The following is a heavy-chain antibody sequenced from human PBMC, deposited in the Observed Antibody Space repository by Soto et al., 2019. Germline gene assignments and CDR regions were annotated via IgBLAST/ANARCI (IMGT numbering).Heavy chain of an antibody. CDR2: IKTDSGDT. Sequence: XSVKVCCTSSRATFTSYSRFWVRQSPGQGLEWMGWIKTDSGDTHYAQNFQGRVTMTRDTSISTAYMELNHLLSDATAVYYCARRSSTYSNEIIYDSWGQGTLVTVSS. CDR3: ARRSSTYSNEIIYDS. D-gene: IGHD2-2*01. V-gene: IGHV1-2*02. CDR1: RATFTSYS. J-gene: IGHJ5*01.